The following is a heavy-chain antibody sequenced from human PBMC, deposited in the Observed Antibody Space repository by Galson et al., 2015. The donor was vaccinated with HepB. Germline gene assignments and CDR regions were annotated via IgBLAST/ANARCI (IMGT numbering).Heavy chain of an antibody. D-gene: IGHD3-10*01. CDR3: ARDRLNLWFGVAGFDY. J-gene: IGHJ4*02. CDR1: GYTFTSYG. CDR2: ISAYNGNT. Sequence: SVKVSCKASGYTFTSYGISWVRQAPGQGLEWMGWISAYNGNTNYAQKLQGRVTMTTDTSTSTAYMELRSLRSDDTAVYYCARDRLNLWFGVAGFDYWGQGTLVTVSS. V-gene: IGHV1-18*01.